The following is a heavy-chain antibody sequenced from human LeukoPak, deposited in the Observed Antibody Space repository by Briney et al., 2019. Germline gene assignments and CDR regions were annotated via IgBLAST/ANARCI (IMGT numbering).Heavy chain of an antibody. V-gene: IGHV3-23*01. CDR2: LSGSGGDT. CDR1: GFSFSSYD. CDR3: AKDNMIVVVPLLGP. J-gene: IGHJ5*02. D-gene: IGHD3-22*01. Sequence: PGGSLRLSCAASGFSFSSYDMSWVRQAPGKGLEWVSGLSGSGGDTYYADSVKGRFTISRDNSKNTLYLQMNNLRAEDTAIYYCAKDNMIVVVPLLGPWGQGTLVTVSS.